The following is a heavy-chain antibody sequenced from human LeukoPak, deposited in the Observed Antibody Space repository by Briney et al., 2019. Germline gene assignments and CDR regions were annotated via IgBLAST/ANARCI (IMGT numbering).Heavy chain of an antibody. D-gene: IGHD3-10*01. CDR2: ISSSGSTI. V-gene: IGHV3-11*01. CDR1: GFTFSDYY. J-gene: IGHJ4*02. Sequence: GGSLRLSCAASGFTFSDYYMSWIRQAPGKGLEWVSYISSSGSTIYYADSVKGRFTISRDNAKNSLYLQMNSLRAEDTAVYYCTGNYYGSGSYADFDYWGQGTLVTVSS. CDR3: TGNYYGSGSYADFDY.